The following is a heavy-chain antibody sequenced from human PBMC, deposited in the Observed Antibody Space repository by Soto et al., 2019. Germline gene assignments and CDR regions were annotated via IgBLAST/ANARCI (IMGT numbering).Heavy chain of an antibody. V-gene: IGHV1-2*04. D-gene: IGHD6-13*01. CDR2: INPNSGGT. J-gene: IGHJ5*02. Sequence: GASVQFSCKASGYTFTGYYRHWVRQAPEQGLEWMGWINPNSGGTNYSQKFQGWVTITRDTSINTAYIELSRLRSDDTPEYYCARGPRIAAAGRRTWFAPWGQGTLVTVS. CDR3: ARGPRIAAAGRRTWFAP. CDR1: GYTFTGYY.